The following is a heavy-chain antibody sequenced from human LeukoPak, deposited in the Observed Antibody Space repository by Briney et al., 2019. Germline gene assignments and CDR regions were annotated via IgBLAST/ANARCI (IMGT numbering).Heavy chain of an antibody. D-gene: IGHD6-19*01. Sequence: PEGSLRLSCAASGFAFSSQAMGWVRQAPGKGLEWVSVISDSGSITYYADSVKGRFTISRDNSKNTLFLQMNSLRVEDTAVYYCAKDARRTSGWYFFDYWGQGTLVTVSS. J-gene: IGHJ4*02. CDR3: AKDARRTSGWYFFDY. V-gene: IGHV3-23*01. CDR2: ISDSGSIT. CDR1: GFAFSSQA.